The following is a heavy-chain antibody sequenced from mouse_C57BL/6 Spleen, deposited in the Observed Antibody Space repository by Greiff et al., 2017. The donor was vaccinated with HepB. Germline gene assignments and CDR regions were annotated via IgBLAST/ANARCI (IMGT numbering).Heavy chain of an antibody. CDR1: GYTFTSYW. D-gene: IGHD1-1*01. Sequence: QVQLQQPGAELVKPGASVKLSCKASGYTFTSYWMHWVKQRPGRGLEWIGMIHPNSGSTNYNEKFKSKATLTVDKSSSTAYMQLSSLTSEDSAVYYGAPITTVVADAMDYWGQGTSVTVS. V-gene: IGHV1-64*01. CDR3: APITTVVADAMDY. J-gene: IGHJ4*01. CDR2: IHPNSGST.